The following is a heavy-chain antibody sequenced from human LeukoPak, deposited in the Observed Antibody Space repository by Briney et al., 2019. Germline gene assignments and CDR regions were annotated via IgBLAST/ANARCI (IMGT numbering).Heavy chain of an antibody. V-gene: IGHV3-33*01. D-gene: IGHD3-10*01. CDR1: GFTFSSYG. Sequence: PGGSLRLSGAGSGFTFSSYGMHWVRQAPGKGREGVAVIWYDGSDKYYADSVKGRFTISRDNSKNTLYLQMNSLRAEDTAVYYCARRYGSGSYAPSDYWGQGTLVTVSS. CDR2: IWYDGSDK. CDR3: ARRYGSGSYAPSDY. J-gene: IGHJ4*02.